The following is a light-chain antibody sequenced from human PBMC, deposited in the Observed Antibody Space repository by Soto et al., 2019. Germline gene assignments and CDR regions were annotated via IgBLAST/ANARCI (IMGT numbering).Light chain of an antibody. CDR3: QQYNNWPRT. J-gene: IGKJ1*01. CDR2: GAS. Sequence: EIVLTQSPATLSLSPGERATLSCRASQSVTNNLAWYQHKPGQAPRLLIFGASTRATGIPARFSGSGSGTEFTLTITSLQSEDFAVYYCQQYNNWPRTFGQGTKVDI. CDR1: QSVTNN. V-gene: IGKV3-15*01.